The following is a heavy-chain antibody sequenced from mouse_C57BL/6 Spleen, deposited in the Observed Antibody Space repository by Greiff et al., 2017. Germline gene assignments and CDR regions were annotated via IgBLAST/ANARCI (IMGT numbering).Heavy chain of an antibody. CDR1: GFSLTSYG. V-gene: IGHV2-5*01. CDR3: AKEEENYCGSQGYFDY. Sequence: QVQLKESGPGLVQPSQSLSITCTVSGFSLTSYGVHWVRQSPGKGLEWLGVIWRGGSTDYNAAFMSRLSITKDNSKSQVFFKMNSLQADDTAIYYCAKEEENYCGSQGYFDYWGQGTTLTVSS. D-gene: IGHD1-1*01. CDR2: IWRGGST. J-gene: IGHJ2*01.